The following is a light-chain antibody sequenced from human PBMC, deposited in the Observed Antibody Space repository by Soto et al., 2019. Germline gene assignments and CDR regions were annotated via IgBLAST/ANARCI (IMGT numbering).Light chain of an antibody. CDR1: QSLSIN. V-gene: IGKV3-15*01. Sequence: EIVMTQSPATLSVSPGERAILSCRASQSLSINLAWYQQKPGQAPRLLIYAASNRATGVPARFSGSGSRTDFTLTISRLESEDFAVYHCQQYGSSPLTFGGGTKVDIK. CDR2: AAS. J-gene: IGKJ4*01. CDR3: QQYGSSPLT.